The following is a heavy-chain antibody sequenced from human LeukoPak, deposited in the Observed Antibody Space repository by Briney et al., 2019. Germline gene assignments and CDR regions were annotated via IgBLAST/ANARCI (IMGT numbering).Heavy chain of an antibody. CDR3: AKEGTYGLWYFDY. CDR1: GFTFSSYS. J-gene: IGHJ4*02. CDR2: ISSSSSYI. D-gene: IGHD3-10*01. V-gene: IGHV3-21*01. Sequence: PGGSLRLSCAASGFTFSSYSMNWVRQAPGKGLEWVSSISSSSSYIYYADSVKGRFTISRDNSKNTLYLQMNSLRPEDTAVYYCAKEGTYGLWYFDYWGQGTLVTVSS.